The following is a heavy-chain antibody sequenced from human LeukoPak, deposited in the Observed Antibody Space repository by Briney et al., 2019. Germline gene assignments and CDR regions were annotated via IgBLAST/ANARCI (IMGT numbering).Heavy chain of an antibody. V-gene: IGHV4-59*01. D-gene: IGHD3-22*01. CDR3: ARGTMMVGP. J-gene: IGHJ5*02. CDR2: IYYSGST. CDR1: GYSINNYY. Sequence: SETLSLTCTVSGYSINNYYWSWIRQPPGKGLEWIGFIYYSGSTTYNPSLKSRATISVDTSKNQFSLKLSSVTAADTAVYYCARGTMMVGPWGQGTLVTVSS.